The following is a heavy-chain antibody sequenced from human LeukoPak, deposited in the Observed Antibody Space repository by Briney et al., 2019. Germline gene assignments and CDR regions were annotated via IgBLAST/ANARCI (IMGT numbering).Heavy chain of an antibody. CDR1: GITLSNYG. CDR2: ISDRGSRT. V-gene: IGHV3-23*01. J-gene: IGHJ4*02. CDR3: AKRGVVIRVILVGFHKEAYYFDS. D-gene: IGHD3-22*01. Sequence: GGSLRLSCAVSGITLSNYGMSWVRQAPGKGLEWVAGISDRGSRTNYADSVKGRFTISTDHPKNTLYLQMNSRRAEDTAVYFCAKRGVVIRVILVGFHKEAYYFDSWGQGALVTVSS.